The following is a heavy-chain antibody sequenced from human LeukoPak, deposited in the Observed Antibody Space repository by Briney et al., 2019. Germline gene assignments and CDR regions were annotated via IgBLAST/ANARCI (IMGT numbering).Heavy chain of an antibody. Sequence: VSGPTLFNPTPTLTLTYTFSGFSLSTTGVGVGWIRQPPGKPLECLAHVYWDDDKRYTPSLKTRLTITKDTSKNHVILTMTNMDPVDTATYFCARPYFFGSGLYFDYWGRGFLVTVSS. J-gene: IGHJ4*02. V-gene: IGHV2-5*02. CDR2: VYWDDDK. CDR3: ARPYFFGSGLYFDY. D-gene: IGHD3-10*01. CDR1: GFSLSTTGVG.